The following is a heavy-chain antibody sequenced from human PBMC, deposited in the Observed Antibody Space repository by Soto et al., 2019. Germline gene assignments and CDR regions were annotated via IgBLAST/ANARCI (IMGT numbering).Heavy chain of an antibody. V-gene: IGHV1-69*02. J-gene: IGHJ6*02. CDR1: RGTFSSYT. CDR2: IIPILDIT. CDR3: ASHTQYCYGMDV. Sequence: SVKVSCKAARGTFSSYTLSWVRQAPGQGLEWMGRIIPILDITNYAQKFQGRITITAGKSTNTAYMELSSLKSEDTAVYYWASHTQYCYGMDVWGQGTTVTVSS.